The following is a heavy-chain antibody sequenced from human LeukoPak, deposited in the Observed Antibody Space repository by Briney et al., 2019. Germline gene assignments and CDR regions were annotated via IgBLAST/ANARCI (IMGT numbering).Heavy chain of an antibody. CDR2: IYYSGST. J-gene: IGHJ4*02. CDR1: GASISSSSYY. D-gene: IGHD3-22*01. Sequence: PSETLSLTCTGSGASISSSSYYWGWIRQPPGKGLEWIGSIYYSGSTYYNPSLKSRVTISVDTSKNQFSLKLSSVTAADTAVYYCARLNYYDSSGTHYWGQGTLVTVCS. V-gene: IGHV4-39*07. CDR3: ARLNYYDSSGTHY.